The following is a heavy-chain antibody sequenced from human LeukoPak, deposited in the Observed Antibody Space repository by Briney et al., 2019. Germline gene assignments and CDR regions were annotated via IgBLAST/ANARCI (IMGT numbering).Heavy chain of an antibody. V-gene: IGHV1-69*06. CDR2: IIPIFGTA. D-gene: IGHD3-10*01. Sequence: ASVKVSCKASGGTFSSYAISWVRQAPGQGLEWMGGIIPIFGTANYAQKFRGRATITADKSTRTAYMELSSLRSEDTAVYYCARNLWFGESSDAFDMWGQGTMVTVSS. CDR3: ARNLWFGESSDAFDM. J-gene: IGHJ3*02. CDR1: GGTFSSYA.